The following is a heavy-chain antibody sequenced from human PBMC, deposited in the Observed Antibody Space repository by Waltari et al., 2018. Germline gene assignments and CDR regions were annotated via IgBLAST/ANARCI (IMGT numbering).Heavy chain of an antibody. J-gene: IGHJ5*02. CDR2: ISHSGST. Sequence: QVQLHQWGAGLLKPSETLSLTCPVSGGPFTDYPWSWIRQSPDKGLEWIGEISHSGSTNYNPSLKSRVTMSVDTIKKQFSLKLTSVTAADTAVYFCARTWGYSPPLGWFDPWGRGTRVTVSS. D-gene: IGHD1-26*01. V-gene: IGHV4-34*01. CDR1: GGPFTDYP. CDR3: ARTWGYSPPLGWFDP.